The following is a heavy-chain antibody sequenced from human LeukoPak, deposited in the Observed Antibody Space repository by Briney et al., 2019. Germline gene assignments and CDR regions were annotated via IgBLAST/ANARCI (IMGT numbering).Heavy chain of an antibody. CDR3: ARGTWSDAGYYYYYYMDV. V-gene: IGHV1-69*05. Sequence: SVKVSCKAPGGTFSKYAISWVRQAPGQGLEWMGGTIPIFGTTKYAQNFQGRVTITTDESTNTAYMELSSLTSEDTALYYCARGTWSDAGYYYYYYMDVWGKGTTVTVSS. J-gene: IGHJ6*03. CDR2: TIPIFGTT. CDR1: GGTFSKYA. D-gene: IGHD1-1*01.